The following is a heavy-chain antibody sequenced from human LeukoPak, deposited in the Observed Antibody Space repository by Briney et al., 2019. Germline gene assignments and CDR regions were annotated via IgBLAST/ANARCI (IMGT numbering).Heavy chain of an antibody. CDR1: GGTFSSYA. Sequence: ASVKVSCKASGGTFSSYAISWVRQAPGQGLEWMGGIIPIFGTANYAQKFQGRVTITADESTSTAYMELSSLRSEDTAVYYCARVNWDYYGSGSKIYYFDYWGQGTLVTVSS. D-gene: IGHD3-10*01. CDR2: IIPIFGTA. CDR3: ARVNWDYYGSGSKIYYFDY. J-gene: IGHJ4*02. V-gene: IGHV1-69*13.